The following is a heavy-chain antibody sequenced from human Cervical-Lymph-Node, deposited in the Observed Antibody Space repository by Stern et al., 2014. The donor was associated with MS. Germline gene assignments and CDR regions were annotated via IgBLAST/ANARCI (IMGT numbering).Heavy chain of an antibody. Sequence: EDQLVESGGGLVQPGGSLRLTCAASGFTFSRYAMSWVRQAPGKGLEWVSTFSSGGDDTYYADSVKGRFTISRNNSNNTVYLQMNSLRAEDTAVYYCGKRGSSPMDYWGRGTLVIVSS. J-gene: IGHJ4*02. D-gene: IGHD3-10*01. CDR1: GFTFSRYA. V-gene: IGHV3-23*04. CDR2: FSSGGDDT. CDR3: GKRGSSPMDY.